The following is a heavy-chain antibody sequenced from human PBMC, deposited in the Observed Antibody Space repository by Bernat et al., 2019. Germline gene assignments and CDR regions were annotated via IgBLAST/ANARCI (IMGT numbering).Heavy chain of an antibody. Sequence: QVHLQESGPGLVKPLETLSLTCTVSGGSINNYYWSWIRQPPGKGLEWIGFIHYSGRTTYNPSLKSRLTISVDTSKNQFSLNLNSVTAADTAVYYCAREFHGANAFDPWGQGTLVTVSS. CDR2: IHYSGRT. CDR1: GGSINNYY. J-gene: IGHJ5*02. D-gene: IGHD4/OR15-4a*01. V-gene: IGHV4-59*01. CDR3: AREFHGANAFDP.